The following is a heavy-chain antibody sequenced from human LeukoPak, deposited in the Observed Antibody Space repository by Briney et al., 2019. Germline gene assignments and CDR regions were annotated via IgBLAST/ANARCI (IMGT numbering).Heavy chain of an antibody. V-gene: IGHV4-38-2*02. CDR2: MYHSGST. D-gene: IGHD3-10*01. CDR1: NYSISTDYY. Sequence: SETLSLTCTVSNYSISTDYYWGWIRQPLGKGLEWIGTMYHSGSTYYNPSLKSRVTISVDTSKNQFSLKLSSVTAADTAVYYCARGLWFGELLHPYYFDYWGQGTLVTVSS. CDR3: ARGLWFGELLHPYYFDY. J-gene: IGHJ4*02.